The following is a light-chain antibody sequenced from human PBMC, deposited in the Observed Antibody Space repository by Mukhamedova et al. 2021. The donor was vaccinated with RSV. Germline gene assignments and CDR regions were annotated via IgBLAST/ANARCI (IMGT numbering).Light chain of an antibody. CDR1: QDLSTS. V-gene: IGKV1-12*01. CDR2: AAS. CDR3: QQSKRFPIT. J-gene: IGKJ3*01. Sequence: ISCRASQDLSTSLAWYQQKPGKAPKLLIYAASSLESGVPSRFSGSGSGTDFTLTISSLQSEDFATYYCQQSKRFPITFGPGTKV.